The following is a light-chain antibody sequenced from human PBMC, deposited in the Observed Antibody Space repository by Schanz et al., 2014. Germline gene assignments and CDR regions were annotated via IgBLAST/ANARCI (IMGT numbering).Light chain of an antibody. CDR3: QQYGGSPWT. Sequence: EIVLTQSPGTLSLSPGERATLSCRASQSVSSSYLAWYQQKPGQAPRLLIYGASTRATGIPDRFSASGSGTDFTLTISRLDPEDFAVYYCQQYGGSPWTFGQGTKVEIK. V-gene: IGKV3-20*01. J-gene: IGKJ1*01. CDR2: GAS. CDR1: QSVSSSY.